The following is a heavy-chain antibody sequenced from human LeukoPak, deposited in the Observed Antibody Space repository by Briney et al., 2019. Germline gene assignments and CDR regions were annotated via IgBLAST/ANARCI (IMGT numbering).Heavy chain of an antibody. V-gene: IGHV4-38-2*02. D-gene: IGHD5-12*01. CDR2: IYHNGAT. Sequence: SETLSLTCNVSGYSISSGYYWGWIRQPPGKGLEWIGTIYHNGATFYNPTLKSRVTISGDTSKNQFSLKLTSVTAADTAVYFWARDDRATADWGQGTLVTVSS. CDR3: ARDDRATAD. CDR1: GYSISSGYY. J-gene: IGHJ4*02.